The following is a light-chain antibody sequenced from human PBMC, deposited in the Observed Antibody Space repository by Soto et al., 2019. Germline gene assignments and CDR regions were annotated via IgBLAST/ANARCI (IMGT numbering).Light chain of an antibody. CDR2: AAS. J-gene: IGKJ3*01. CDR1: QGISSY. V-gene: IGKV1-8*01. CDR3: QQYYSYPRT. Sequence: AILMTQSPSSFSASTGDRVTITCRASQGISSYLAWYQQKPGKAPKLLIYAASTLQSGVPSRFSGSGSGTDFTLTISCLQSEDFATYYCQQYYSYPRTFGPGTKVDIK.